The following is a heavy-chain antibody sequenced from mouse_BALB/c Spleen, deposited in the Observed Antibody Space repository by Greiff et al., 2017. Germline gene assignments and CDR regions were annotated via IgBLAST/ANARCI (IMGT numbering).Heavy chain of an antibody. V-gene: IGHV5-4*02. Sequence: EVQGVESGGGLVKPGGSLKLSCAASGFTFSDYYMYWVRQTPEKRLEWVATISDGGSYTYYPDSVKGRFTISRDNAKNNLYLQMSSLKSEDTAMYYCARANGYPTGTWFAYWGQGTLVTVSA. CDR2: ISDGGSYT. J-gene: IGHJ3*01. D-gene: IGHD2-2*01. CDR1: GFTFSDYY. CDR3: ARANGYPTGTWFAY.